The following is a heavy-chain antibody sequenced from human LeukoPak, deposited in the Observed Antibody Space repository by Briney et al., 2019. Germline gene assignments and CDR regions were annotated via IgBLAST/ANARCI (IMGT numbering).Heavy chain of an antibody. CDR1: GGTFSSYA. D-gene: IGHD2-2*01. J-gene: IGHJ4*02. CDR2: IIPIFGTA. Sequence: SVKVSCKASGGTFSSYAISWVRQVPGQGLEWMGGIIPIFGTANYAQKFQGRVTITADESTSTAYMELSSLRSEDTAVYYCARLGYCSSTSCYAYGAFDYWGQGTLVTVSS. V-gene: IGHV1-69*13. CDR3: ARLGYCSSTSCYAYGAFDY.